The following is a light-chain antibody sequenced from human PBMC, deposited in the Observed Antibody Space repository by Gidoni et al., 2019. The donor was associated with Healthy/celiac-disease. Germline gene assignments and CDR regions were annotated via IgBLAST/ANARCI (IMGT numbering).Light chain of an antibody. CDR3: QQRSNWPT. V-gene: IGKV3-11*01. J-gene: IGKJ2*01. CDR2: DAS. CDR1: QSVSSY. Sequence: EIVLTQSPATLSLSPGERATLSCRASQSVSSYLAWYQQKPGQAPRLRIYDASNRATGSPARFSGSGSVTDFTLTISSLEPEDFAVYYCQQRSNWPTFGQGTKLEIK.